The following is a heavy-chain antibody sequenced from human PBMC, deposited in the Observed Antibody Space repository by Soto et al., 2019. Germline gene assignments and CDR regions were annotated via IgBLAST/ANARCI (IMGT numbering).Heavy chain of an antibody. CDR1: GGTFTNYA. CDR3: ARERSVGYCITTTCPKPFYYYAMDV. J-gene: IGHJ6*02. D-gene: IGHD2-2*01. CDR2: IIPIFGTP. V-gene: IGHV1-69*12. Sequence: QVQLVQSGAEVKKPGSSLKVSCKASGGTFTNYAFSWVRQAPGQGPEWMGGIIPIFGTPDYAQKFQGRAIITAVESTRTVSMELNSLRSDDTAVYYCARERSVGYCITTTCPKPFYYYAMDVWGQGTTVTVSS.